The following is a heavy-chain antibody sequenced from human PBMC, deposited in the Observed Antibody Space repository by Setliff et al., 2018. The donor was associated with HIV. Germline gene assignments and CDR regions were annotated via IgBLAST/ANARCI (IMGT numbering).Heavy chain of an antibody. CDR1: GFTFSAYA. V-gene: IGHV3-9*01. J-gene: IGHJ4*02. CDR2: INWNSGSR. Sequence: GGSLRLSCAASGFTFSAYAMTWVRRAPGKGLEWVSGINWNSGSRAYADSVKGRFIISRDNTKNSLYLQMNSLTTDDTALYYCAQGSDPQLVTLFAYWGQGTLVTVSS. CDR3: AQGSDPQLVTLFAY. D-gene: IGHD6-6*01.